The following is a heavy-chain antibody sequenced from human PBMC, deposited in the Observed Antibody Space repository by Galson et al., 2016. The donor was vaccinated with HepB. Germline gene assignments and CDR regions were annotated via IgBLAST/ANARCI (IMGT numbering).Heavy chain of an antibody. V-gene: IGHV3-23*01. J-gene: IGHJ3*01. CDR2: IIGSGGST. CDR3: AKDGPYDAFDV. CDR1: GFTFSSYA. Sequence: SLRLSCAASGFTFSSYAMTWVRQAPGKGLEWVSLIIGSGGSTYYADSVKGRFTISRDNAQNTLYLQMNSLRAEDTAIYYCAKDGPYDAFDVWGQGTMVTVSS.